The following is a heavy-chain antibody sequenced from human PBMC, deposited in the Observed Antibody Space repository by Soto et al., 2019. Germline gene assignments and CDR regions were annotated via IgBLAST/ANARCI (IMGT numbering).Heavy chain of an antibody. D-gene: IGHD2-15*01. V-gene: IGHV3-53*01. CDR3: ASRYCSGGSCYFDY. Sequence: GGSLRLSCAASGFTVSSNYMSWVRQAPGKGLEWVSVIYSGGSTYYADSVKGRFTISRDNSKNTLYLQMNSLRAEDTAVYYCASRYCSGGSCYFDYWGQGTLVTVSS. J-gene: IGHJ4*02. CDR2: IYSGGST. CDR1: GFTVSSNY.